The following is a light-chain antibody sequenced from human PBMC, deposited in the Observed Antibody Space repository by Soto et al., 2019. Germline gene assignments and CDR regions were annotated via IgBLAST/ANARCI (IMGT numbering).Light chain of an antibody. J-gene: IGKJ3*01. CDR1: QGISSY. CDR3: QQYYSYPPT. Sequence: AIRMTQSPSSLSASTGDRVTITCRASQGISSYLAWYQQKPGKAPKLLIYAASTLQSGVPSRFSGSGSGTDFTLTISCLQSEDFETYYCQQYYSYPPTCGPGTKVDIK. V-gene: IGKV1-8*01. CDR2: AAS.